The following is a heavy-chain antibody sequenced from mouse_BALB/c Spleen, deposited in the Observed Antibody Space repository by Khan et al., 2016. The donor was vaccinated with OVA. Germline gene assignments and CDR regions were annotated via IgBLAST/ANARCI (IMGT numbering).Heavy chain of an antibody. V-gene: IGHV1S41*01. CDR2: IGPGSSNT. CDR3: ARENYYDRSCYAMDY. J-gene: IGHJ4*01. Sequence: DLVKPGTSVKLYCKASGYTFTSYWINWIKQRPGQGLEWIGRIGPGSSNTYYNEMFKGKAALTVDTSSSTAYIQLSSLSSEDSAVYFCARENYYDRSCYAMDYWGQGTSVTVSS. CDR1: GYTFTSYW. D-gene: IGHD1-1*01.